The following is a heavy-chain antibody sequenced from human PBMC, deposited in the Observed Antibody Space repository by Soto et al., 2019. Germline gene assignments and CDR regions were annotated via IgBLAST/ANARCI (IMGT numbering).Heavy chain of an antibody. CDR3: AGDPDSHYNDSHASSYP. CDR1: GGTFSSYA. CDR2: IIPIIGII. Sequence: SVKVSCKASGGTFSSYAITWVRQAPGQGLEWMGRIIPIIGIINYAQKFQGRVTITADKFTGTAYMELTRLRSDDTAVYYCAGDPDSHYNDSHASSYPWGQGTLVTVPS. V-gene: IGHV1-69*04. J-gene: IGHJ5*02. D-gene: IGHD3-22*01.